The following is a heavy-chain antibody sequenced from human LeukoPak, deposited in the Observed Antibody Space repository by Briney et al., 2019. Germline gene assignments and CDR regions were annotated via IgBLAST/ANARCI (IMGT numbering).Heavy chain of an antibody. CDR2: IIPIFGTA. Sequence: ASVKVSCKASGGTFSSYAISWVRQAPGQGLEWMGGIIPIFGTANYAQKFQGRVTITADESTSTAYMELSSLRSEDTAVYYCASGYCSSTSCFKRGFDPWGQGTLVTVSS. CDR3: ASGYCSSTSCFKRGFDP. D-gene: IGHD2-2*03. J-gene: IGHJ5*02. CDR1: GGTFSSYA. V-gene: IGHV1-69*01.